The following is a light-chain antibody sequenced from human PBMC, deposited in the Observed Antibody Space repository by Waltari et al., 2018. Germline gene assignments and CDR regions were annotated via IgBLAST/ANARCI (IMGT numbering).Light chain of an antibody. Sequence: QSPLTQPASVSGSPGQSITISCTGSRSDIGAYDYVSWYQHHPSKVPKVLLYAVTTRPSGVSSRFSGAKSGNTASLTISGLQVDDEATYYCSSYTNTGTLLFGGGTTLTVL. CDR2: AVT. J-gene: IGLJ3*02. CDR3: SSYTNTGTLL. V-gene: IGLV2-14*01. CDR1: RSDIGAYDY.